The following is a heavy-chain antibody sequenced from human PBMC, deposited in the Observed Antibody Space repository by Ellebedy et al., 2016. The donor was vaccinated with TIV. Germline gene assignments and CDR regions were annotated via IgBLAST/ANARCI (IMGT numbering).Heavy chain of an antibody. CDR2: ISTYTGYT. Sequence: ASVKVSXXASGYTFTNYGLTWVRQAPGQGLEWVGRISTYTGYTNYAQNLQGRVTMTTDTSTSTVYMELRSLTSDDTAVYYCARGGPFGDIIVNYYFDYWGQGTLVTVSS. D-gene: IGHD3-10*01. J-gene: IGHJ4*02. V-gene: IGHV1-18*01. CDR1: GYTFTNYG. CDR3: ARGGPFGDIIVNYYFDY.